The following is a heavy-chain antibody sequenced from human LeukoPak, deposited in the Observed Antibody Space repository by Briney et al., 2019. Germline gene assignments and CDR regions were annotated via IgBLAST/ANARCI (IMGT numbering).Heavy chain of an antibody. J-gene: IGHJ4*02. CDR2: ISAYNGNT. V-gene: IGHV1-18*01. Sequence: ASVKVSCTASGYTFTSYGISWVRQAPGQGLEWMGWISAYNGNTNYAQKLQGRATMTTDTSTSTAYMELRSLRSEDTAVYYCARFEADYYDSSDVPHWGQGTLVTVSS. D-gene: IGHD3-22*01. CDR3: ARFEADYYDSSDVPH. CDR1: GYTFTSYG.